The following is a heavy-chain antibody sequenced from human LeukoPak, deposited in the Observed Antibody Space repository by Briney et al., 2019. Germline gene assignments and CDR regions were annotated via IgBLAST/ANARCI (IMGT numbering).Heavy chain of an antibody. V-gene: IGHV4-4*07. D-gene: IGHD2-15*01. CDR1: GGSISSYY. CDR3: AAQGYCSGGSCYSVDY. J-gene: IGHJ4*02. Sequence: SGTLSLTRTVSGGSISSYYWSWIRQPAGKGLEWIGRIYTSGSTNYNPSLKSRVTMSVDTSKNQFSLKLSSVTAADTAVYYCAAQGYCSGGSCYSVDYWGQGTLVTVSS. CDR2: IYTSGST.